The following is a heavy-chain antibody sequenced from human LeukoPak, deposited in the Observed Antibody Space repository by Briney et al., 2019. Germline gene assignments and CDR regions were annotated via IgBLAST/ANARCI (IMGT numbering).Heavy chain of an antibody. V-gene: IGHV4-59*08. CDR2: VYYTGST. Sequence: SETLSLTCSVSGGSVSSYYWSWIRQPPGKGLEWIGYVYYTGSTNYNPSLKSRDTMFEDKSKNQFSLRLYSVTVADTAVYYCARHFAYSSSSYFDYWGQGSLVTVSS. CDR3: ARHFAYSSSSYFDY. D-gene: IGHD6-6*01. CDR1: GGSVSSYY. J-gene: IGHJ4*02.